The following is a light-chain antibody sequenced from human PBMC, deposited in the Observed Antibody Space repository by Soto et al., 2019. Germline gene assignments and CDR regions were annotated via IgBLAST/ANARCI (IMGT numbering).Light chain of an antibody. CDR1: SSDVGSYNL. J-gene: IGLJ2*01. V-gene: IGLV2-23*03. Sequence: QSALTQPASVSGSPGQSITISCTGTSSDVGSYNLVSWYQQHPGKAPKLMIYEGSKRPSGVSNRFSGSKSGNTASLTISGLQAEDEADYYCSSYAGSSTFAFGGGTKLTVL. CDR3: SSYAGSSTFA. CDR2: EGS.